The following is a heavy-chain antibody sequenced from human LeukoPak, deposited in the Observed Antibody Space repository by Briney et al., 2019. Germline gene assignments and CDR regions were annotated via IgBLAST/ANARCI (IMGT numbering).Heavy chain of an antibody. V-gene: IGHV1-18*01. CDR1: GYTFTNYG. Sequence: GASVKVSCKASGYTFTNYGISWVRQAPGQGLEWMGWISAYNDNTNYAQKLQGRVTMTTDTSTSTAYMELRSLGSDDTAVYYCARAQSVVAATSEYFHHWGQGTLVTVSS. CDR3: ARAQSVVAATSEYFHH. CDR2: ISAYNDNT. D-gene: IGHD2-15*01. J-gene: IGHJ1*01.